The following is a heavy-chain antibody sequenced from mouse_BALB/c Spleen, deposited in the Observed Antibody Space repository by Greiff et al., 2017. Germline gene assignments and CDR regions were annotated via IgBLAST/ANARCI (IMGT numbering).Heavy chain of an antibody. V-gene: IGHV1-18*01. CDR1: GYTFTDYN. D-gene: IGHD1-1*01. CDR3: ARITTVVDWYFDV. Sequence: VHVKQSGPELVKPGASVKIPCKASGYTFTDYNMDWVKQSHGKSLEWIGDINPNNGGTIYNQKFKGKATLTVDKSSSTAYMELRSLTSEDTAVYYCARITTVVDWYFDVWGAGTTVTVSS. J-gene: IGHJ1*01. CDR2: INPNNGGT.